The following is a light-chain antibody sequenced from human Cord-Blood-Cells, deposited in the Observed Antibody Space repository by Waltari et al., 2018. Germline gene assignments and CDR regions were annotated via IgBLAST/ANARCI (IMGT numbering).Light chain of an antibody. CDR2: AAS. J-gene: IGKJ2*01. V-gene: IGKV1-39*01. CDR3: QQSYSTHT. Sequence: IQMTQSTSSLSASVGDRVTITCRASQSISSYLNWYQQKPGKAPKLLIYAASSLQSGVPSRFSGSGSGTDFTLTISSLQPEDFATYYCQQSYSTHTFGQGTKLEIK. CDR1: QSISSY.